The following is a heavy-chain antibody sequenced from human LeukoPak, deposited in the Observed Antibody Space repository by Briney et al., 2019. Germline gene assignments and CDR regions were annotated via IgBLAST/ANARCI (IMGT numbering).Heavy chain of an antibody. V-gene: IGHV1-2*02. CDR3: ARDQWDSSSWTRFDP. D-gene: IGHD6-13*01. CDR1: GYTFTGYY. Sequence: ASVKVSCKASGYTFTGYYMPWVRQAPGQGLEWMGWINPNSGGTNYAQKFQGRVTMTRDTSISTAYMELSRLRSDDTAVYYCARDQWDSSSWTRFDPWGQGTLVTVSS. CDR2: INPNSGGT. J-gene: IGHJ5*02.